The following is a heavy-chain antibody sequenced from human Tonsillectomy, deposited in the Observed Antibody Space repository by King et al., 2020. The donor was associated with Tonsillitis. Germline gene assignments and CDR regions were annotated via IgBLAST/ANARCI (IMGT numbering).Heavy chain of an antibody. CDR3: ARLTSSGWFSDS. Sequence: VQLVESGGGLVKPGGSLRLSCAASGFTFSDYYMIWIRQAPGKGLEWVSYISRGGNTIYYVDSVKGRFNISRDNAKNSLSLQMDSLRAEETPLYYCARLTSSGWFSDSWGQGTLVTVSS. CDR1: GFTFSDYY. CDR2: ISRGGNTI. J-gene: IGHJ4*02. V-gene: IGHV3-11*01. D-gene: IGHD6-19*01.